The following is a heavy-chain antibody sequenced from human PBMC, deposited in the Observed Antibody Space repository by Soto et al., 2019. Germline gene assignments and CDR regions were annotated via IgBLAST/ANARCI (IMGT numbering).Heavy chain of an antibody. V-gene: IGHV3-30*18. D-gene: IGHD4-17*01. J-gene: IGHJ4*02. Sequence: GGSLRLSCAASGFTFSSYGMHWVRQAPGKGLEWVAVISYDGSNKYYADSVKGRFTISRDNSKNTLYLQMNSLRAEDTAVYYCAKDSDYGYYFDYWGQGTLVTVSS. CDR1: GFTFSSYG. CDR3: AKDSDYGYYFDY. CDR2: ISYDGSNK.